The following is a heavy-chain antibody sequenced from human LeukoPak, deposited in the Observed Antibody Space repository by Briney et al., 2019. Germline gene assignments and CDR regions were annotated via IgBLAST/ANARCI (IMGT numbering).Heavy chain of an antibody. D-gene: IGHD3-16*01. CDR2: ISSSGSTI. V-gene: IGHV3-48*03. CDR1: GFTFSSYE. Sequence: PGGSLRLSCAASGFTFSSYEINWVRQAPGKGLEWVSYISSSGSTIYYADSVKGRFTISRDNAKNSLYLQMNSLRAEDTAVYYCARAGYVRGSPFDYWGQGTLVTVSS. CDR3: ARAGYVRGSPFDY. J-gene: IGHJ4*02.